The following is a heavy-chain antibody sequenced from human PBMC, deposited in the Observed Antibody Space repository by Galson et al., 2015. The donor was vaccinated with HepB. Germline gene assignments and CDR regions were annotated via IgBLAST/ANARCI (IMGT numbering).Heavy chain of an antibody. V-gene: IGHV3-30*04. Sequence: SLRLSCAASGFTFSIYTIHWVRQAPGKGLEWVAVISYDGSNKYYADSVKGRFTVSRDNSKNTLFLQMNSLRAEDTAVYYCATEPPRGSSWYKEYYFDYWGQGTLVTVSS. CDR3: ATEPPRGSSWYKEYYFDY. CDR1: GFTFSIYT. CDR2: ISYDGSNK. J-gene: IGHJ4*02. D-gene: IGHD6-13*01.